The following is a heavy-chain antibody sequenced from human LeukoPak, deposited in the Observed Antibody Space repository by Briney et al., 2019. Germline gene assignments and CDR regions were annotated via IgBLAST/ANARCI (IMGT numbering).Heavy chain of an antibody. D-gene: IGHD5-18*01. CDR1: GYTFTGYY. CDR3: ARVGYSYGYGRDNWFDP. J-gene: IGHJ5*02. CDR2: INPNSGGT. Sequence: ASVKVSCKASGYTFTGYYMHWVRQAPGQGLEWMGWINPNSGGTNYAQKFQGRVTMTRDTSIGTAYMELSRLRSDDTAVYYCARVGYSYGYGRDNWFDPWGQGTLVTVSS. V-gene: IGHV1-2*02.